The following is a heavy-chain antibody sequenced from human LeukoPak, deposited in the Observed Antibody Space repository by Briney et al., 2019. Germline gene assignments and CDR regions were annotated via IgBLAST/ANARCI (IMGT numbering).Heavy chain of an antibody. D-gene: IGHD1-7*01. Sequence: GGSLRLSCGASGVTFSSYGMHWVRQDPGKGLEWVAVICNDVSNKYYADSVKGRFTISRDNSKNTLYLQMSSLRAEDTAVYYCAREGPGELRSFDYWGQGILATVSS. CDR2: ICNDVSNK. CDR1: GVTFSSYG. J-gene: IGHJ4*02. V-gene: IGHV3-33*01. CDR3: AREGPGELRSFDY.